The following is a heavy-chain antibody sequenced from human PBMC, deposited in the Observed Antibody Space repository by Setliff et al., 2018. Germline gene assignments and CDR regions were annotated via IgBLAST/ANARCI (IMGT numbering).Heavy chain of an antibody. V-gene: IGHV1-18*01. Sequence: ASVKVSCKASGYIFTKYGINWVRQAPGQGLEWMGWIGDYNGNTLYAQNFQGRLTVTTDTSTGTAYMELRSLTFDDTAVYYCARDWFCSGGDCSDVFDFWGQGTMVTVSS. CDR1: GYIFTKYG. CDR3: ARDWFCSGGDCSDVFDF. D-gene: IGHD2-21*02. J-gene: IGHJ3*01. CDR2: IGDYNGNT.